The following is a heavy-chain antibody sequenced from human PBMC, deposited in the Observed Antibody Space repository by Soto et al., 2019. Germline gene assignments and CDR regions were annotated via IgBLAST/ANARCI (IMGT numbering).Heavy chain of an antibody. D-gene: IGHD7-27*01. V-gene: IGHV4-59*01. CDR3: ARVTGDSDY. CDR1: GGSISSYY. CDR2: IYYSGST. J-gene: IGHJ4*02. Sequence: ETLSLTCTVSGGSISSYYWSWIRQPPGKGLEWIGYIYYSGSTNYNPSLKSRVTISVDTSKNQFSLKLSSVTAADTAVYYCARVTGDSDYWGQGTLVTVSS.